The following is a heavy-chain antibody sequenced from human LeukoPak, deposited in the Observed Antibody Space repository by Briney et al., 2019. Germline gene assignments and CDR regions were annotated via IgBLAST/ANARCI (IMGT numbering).Heavy chain of an antibody. D-gene: IGHD3-22*01. J-gene: IGHJ4*02. Sequence: SETLSLTCNVSGSSISSGRYYWSWIRQPAGKGLEWVGRIYTSGSTNYNPSLKSRVTISVDTSKNQFSLKLSSVTAADTAVYYCARGGSLYYDSSGYLDYWGQGTLVTVSS. CDR3: ARGGSLYYDSSGYLDY. CDR2: IYTSGST. CDR1: GSSISSGRYY. V-gene: IGHV4-61*02.